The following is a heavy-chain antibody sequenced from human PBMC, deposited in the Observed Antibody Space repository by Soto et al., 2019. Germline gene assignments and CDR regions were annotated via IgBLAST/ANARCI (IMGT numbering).Heavy chain of an antibody. CDR3: ARASTISITMVRGVKKPGPFDI. Sequence: SETLSLTCAVSGGSISSGGYSWSWIRQPPGKGLEWIGYIYHSGSTYYNPSLKSRVTISVDRSKNQFSLKLSSVTAADTAVYYCARASTISITMVRGVKKPGPFDIWGQGTMVTVSS. CDR1: GGSISSGGYS. CDR2: IYHSGST. D-gene: IGHD3-10*01. J-gene: IGHJ3*02. V-gene: IGHV4-30-2*01.